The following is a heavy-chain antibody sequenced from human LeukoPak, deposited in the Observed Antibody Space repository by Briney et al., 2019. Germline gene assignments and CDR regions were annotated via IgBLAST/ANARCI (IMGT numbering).Heavy chain of an antibody. V-gene: IGHV4-61*02. CDR2: IYTSGST. J-gene: IGHJ4*02. D-gene: IGHD3-22*01. CDR3: ARDGYYDSSGYYFWFDY. Sequence: SETLSLTCTVSGGSISTSAYYWSWIRQPAGKGLEWIGRIYTSGSTNYNPSLKSRVTMSVDTSKNQFSLKLSSVTAADTAAYYCARDGYYDSSGYYFWFDYWGQGTLVTVSS. CDR1: GGSISTSAYY.